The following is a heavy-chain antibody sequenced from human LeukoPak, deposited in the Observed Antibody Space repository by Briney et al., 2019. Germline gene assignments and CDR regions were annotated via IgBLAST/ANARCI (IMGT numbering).Heavy chain of an antibody. D-gene: IGHD4-11*01. CDR2: INSDGINT. J-gene: IGHJ6*03. CDR1: GFTFSNYW. V-gene: IGHV3-74*01. Sequence: GGSLRLSCAASGFTFSNYWMHWVRHAPGKGLVWVSRINSDGINTSYADSVKGRFTISRDNAKNTLNLQMNSLRAEDTAVYYCARDNYRGRAYMDVWGKGTTVTVSS. CDR3: ARDNYRGRAYMDV.